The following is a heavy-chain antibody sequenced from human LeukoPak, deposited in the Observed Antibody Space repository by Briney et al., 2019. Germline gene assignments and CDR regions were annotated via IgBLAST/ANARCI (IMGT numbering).Heavy chain of an antibody. D-gene: IGHD5-18*01. CDR3: ARYNYGINDY. CDR2: INHSGST. Sequence: SETLSLTCAVYGGSFSGYYWSWIRQPPGKGLEWIGEINHSGSTNYNPSLKSRVTISVDTSKNQFSLKLSSVTAADTAVYYCARYNYGINDYWGQETLVTVSS. V-gene: IGHV4-34*01. CDR1: GGSFSGYY. J-gene: IGHJ4*02.